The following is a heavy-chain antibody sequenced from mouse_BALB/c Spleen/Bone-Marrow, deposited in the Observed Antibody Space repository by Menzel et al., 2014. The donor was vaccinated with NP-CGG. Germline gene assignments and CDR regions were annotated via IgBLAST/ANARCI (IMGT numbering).Heavy chain of an antibody. V-gene: IGHV1-67*01. J-gene: IGHJ3*01. Sequence: QVHLQQSGPELVRPGVSVKISCKGSGYTFTDYAMHWVKQSHAKSLEWIGVISTYSGNTNYNQKFKGKATMTVDKSSSTAYMELARLTSEDSAIYYCARGGIYYGSSSFAYWGQGTLVTVSA. CDR3: ARGGIYYGSSSFAY. CDR1: GYTFTDYA. CDR2: ISTYSGNT. D-gene: IGHD1-1*01.